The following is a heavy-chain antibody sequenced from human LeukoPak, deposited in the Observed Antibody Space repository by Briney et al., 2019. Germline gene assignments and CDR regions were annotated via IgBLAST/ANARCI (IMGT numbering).Heavy chain of an antibody. CDR2: INKDGSED. J-gene: IGHJ6*03. V-gene: IGHV3-7*01. CDR1: GFTFNNYW. Sequence: PGGSLRLSCAASGFTFNNYWMSWVRQAPGKGLEWVANINKDGSEDYYVDSVKGRFTISRDNAKNSLYLQMNSLRAEDTAMYYCAKLGASGLLNYYYYMDVWGKGTTVTISS. CDR3: AKLGASGLLNYYYYMDV. D-gene: IGHD3-10*01.